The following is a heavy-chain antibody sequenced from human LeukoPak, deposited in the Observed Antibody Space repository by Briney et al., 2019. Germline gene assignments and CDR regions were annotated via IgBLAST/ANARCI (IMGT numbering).Heavy chain of an antibody. CDR2: INPSGGST. Sequence: GASVKVSCKASGYTFTSYHLHWVRQAPGQGLEWLAIINPSGGSTSYAQNFQGRVTMTRDTSTSTAYMELSSLRSEDTAVYYCARADLFAFDYWGQGTLVTVSS. V-gene: IGHV1-46*01. CDR1: GYTFTSYH. CDR3: ARADLFAFDY. J-gene: IGHJ4*02. D-gene: IGHD2-21*01.